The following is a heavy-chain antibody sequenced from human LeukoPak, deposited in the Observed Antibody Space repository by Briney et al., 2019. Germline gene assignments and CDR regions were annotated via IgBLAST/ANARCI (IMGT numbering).Heavy chain of an antibody. D-gene: IGHD4-17*01. CDR2: ISYDGSNK. CDR1: GFTFSSYE. Sequence: PGGSLRLSCAASGFTFSSYEMNWVRQAPGKGLEWVAVISYDGSNKYYAGSVKGRFTISRDNSKNTLYLQMNSLRAEDTAVYYCAKSERVTTVTQFDYWGQGTLVTVSS. J-gene: IGHJ4*02. CDR3: AKSERVTTVTQFDY. V-gene: IGHV3-30*18.